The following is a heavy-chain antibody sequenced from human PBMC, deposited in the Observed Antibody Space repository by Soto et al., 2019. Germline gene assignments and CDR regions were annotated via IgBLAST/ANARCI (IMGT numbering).Heavy chain of an antibody. V-gene: IGHV4-31*03. J-gene: IGHJ5*02. Sequence: TLSLTCTVSGDSISGGASFWSWIRQPPGKGLEWIANVYYSGSSYYNPSLKSRLTISVDTTKNQFSLQLKSMTAADTAVYYCAKLSCTSSACYFPGWFDPWGQGTLVTVSS. CDR3: AKLSCTSSACYFPGWFDP. D-gene: IGHD2-8*01. CDR2: VYYSGSS. CDR1: GDSISGGASF.